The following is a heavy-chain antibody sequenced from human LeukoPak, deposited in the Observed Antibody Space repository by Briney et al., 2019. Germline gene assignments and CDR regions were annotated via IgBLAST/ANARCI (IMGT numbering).Heavy chain of an antibody. D-gene: IGHD1-1*01. CDR2: IYWDDDK. J-gene: IGHJ4*02. Sequence: SGPTLVKPTQTLTLTCTFSGFSLSTSGVGVGWIRQPPGKALEWLAVIYWDDDKRYSPSLKSRLTITKDTSRNQVVLTMTNMDPVDTATYYCAYRPPEEYKAPGVFNYWGQGTLVTVSS. CDR1: GFSLSTSGVG. CDR3: AYRPPEEYKAPGVFNY. V-gene: IGHV2-5*02.